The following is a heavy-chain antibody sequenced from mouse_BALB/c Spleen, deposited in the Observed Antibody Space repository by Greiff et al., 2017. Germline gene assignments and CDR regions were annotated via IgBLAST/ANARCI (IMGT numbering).Heavy chain of an antibody. CDR3: ARRRMVGAMDY. CDR2: ISSGSSTI. Sequence: EVMLVESGGGLVQPGGSRKLSCAASGFTFSSFGMHWVRQAPEKGLEWVAYISSGSSTIYYADTVKGRFTISRDNPKNTLFLQMTSLRSEDTAMYYCARRRMVGAMDYWGQGTSVTVSS. CDR1: GFTFSSFG. V-gene: IGHV5-17*02. D-gene: IGHD1-1*02. J-gene: IGHJ4*01.